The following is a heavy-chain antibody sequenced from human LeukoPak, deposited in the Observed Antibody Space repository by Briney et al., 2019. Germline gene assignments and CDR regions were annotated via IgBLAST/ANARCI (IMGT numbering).Heavy chain of an antibody. Sequence: GGSLRLSCAASGFTVSSNYMSWVRPAPGKGLEGVSVIYSCCSTYYADSVKGRFTISRDNSKNTLYLQMNSLRAEDTAVYYCARHSNDFWSGCYTFDYWGQGTLVTVSS. CDR1: GFTVSSNY. J-gene: IGHJ4*02. V-gene: IGHV3-53*01. D-gene: IGHD3-3*01. CDR2: IYSCCST. CDR3: ARHSNDFWSGCYTFDY.